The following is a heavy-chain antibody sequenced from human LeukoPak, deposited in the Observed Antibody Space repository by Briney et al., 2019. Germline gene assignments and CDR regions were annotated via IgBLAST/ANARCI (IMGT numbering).Heavy chain of an antibody. V-gene: IGHV1-69*13. Sequence: ASVKVSCKXSGGTFSSYAISWVRQAPGQGLEWMGGIIPIFGTANYAQKFQGRVTITADESTSTAYMELSSLRSEDTAVYYCARHQPYSKSWFDPWGQGTLVTVSS. J-gene: IGHJ5*02. CDR2: IIPIFGTA. CDR3: ARHQPYSKSWFDP. CDR1: GGTFSSYA. D-gene: IGHD4-11*01.